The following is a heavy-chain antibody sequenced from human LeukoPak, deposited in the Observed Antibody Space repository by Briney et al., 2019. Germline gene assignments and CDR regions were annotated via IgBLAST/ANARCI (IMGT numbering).Heavy chain of an antibody. CDR2: ISSSSSYI. CDR1: GFTFGSYT. D-gene: IGHD2-2*01. V-gene: IGHV3-21*04. Sequence: PGGSLRLSCAASGFTFGSYTMNWVRQAPGKGLEWVSSISSSSSYIYYADSVKGRFTISRDNSRNTLYLQMTSLRAEDTAVYYCARGNSGHCTGATCYALDYWGQGTLVTVSS. CDR3: ARGNSGHCTGATCYALDY. J-gene: IGHJ4*02.